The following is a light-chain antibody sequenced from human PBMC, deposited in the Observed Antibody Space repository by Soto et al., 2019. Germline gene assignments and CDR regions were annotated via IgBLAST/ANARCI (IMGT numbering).Light chain of an antibody. CDR1: QTISSS. CDR2: AAS. J-gene: IGKJ2*01. V-gene: IGKV1-39*01. Sequence: DIQMTQSPSSLSASVGDRVTITCRAGQTISSSLNWYQQKPGGAPKLLIYAASSLQSGVPSRFSGSGSGTDFTLTISSLQPEDFASYYCQQSDITPYTFVQGTKLEIK. CDR3: QQSDITPYT.